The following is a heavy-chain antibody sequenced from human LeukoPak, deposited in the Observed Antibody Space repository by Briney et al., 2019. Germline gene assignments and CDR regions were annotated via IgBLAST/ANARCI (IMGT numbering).Heavy chain of an antibody. CDR1: GFTFSSYW. CDR2: IASDGSST. Sequence: GGSLRLSCAASGFTFSSYWMNWVRQAPGKGLVGVSRIASDGSSTTYADSVKGRFSISRDNAKNTLYLQMNSLRVEDTAVYYCARGRPHGNDYWGQGTLVTVSS. CDR3: ARGRPHGNDY. D-gene: IGHD4-23*01. J-gene: IGHJ4*02. V-gene: IGHV3-74*01.